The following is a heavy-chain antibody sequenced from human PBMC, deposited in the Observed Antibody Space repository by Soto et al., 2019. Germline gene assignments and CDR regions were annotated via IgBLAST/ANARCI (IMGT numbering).Heavy chain of an antibody. CDR2: IDHTGDT. CDR3: ARGRATWYYAY. CDR1: GASFSGYY. V-gene: IGHV4-34*01. J-gene: IGHJ4*02. D-gene: IGHD1-7*01. Sequence: QVVLQQWGAGLLKPSETLSLTCAVYGASFSGYYWSWIRQSPGKGLEWIAQIDHTGDTNYNPAIRSRVVISVDPSKNQFSLRLTSVTAADSAVYYCARGRATWYYAYWGQGSLVTVSS.